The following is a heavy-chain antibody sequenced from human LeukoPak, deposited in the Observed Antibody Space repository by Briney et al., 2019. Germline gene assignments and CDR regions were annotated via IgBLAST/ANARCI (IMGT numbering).Heavy chain of an antibody. V-gene: IGHV4-39*01. J-gene: IGHJ6*03. Sequence: KPSETLSLTCTVSGGSISSSSYYWGWLRQPPGKGLEWIGSIYYSGSTYYNPSLKSRVTISVDTSKNQFSLKLSSVTAADTAVYYCASVFGVVIYHYYYMDVWGKGTTVTVSS. D-gene: IGHD3-3*01. CDR2: IYYSGST. CDR1: GGSISSSSYY. CDR3: ASVFGVVIYHYYYMDV.